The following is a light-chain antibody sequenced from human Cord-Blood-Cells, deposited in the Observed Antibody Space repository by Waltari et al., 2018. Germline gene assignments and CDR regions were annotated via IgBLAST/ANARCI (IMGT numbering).Light chain of an antibody. CDR1: QGITSR. CDR2: AAA. V-gene: IGKV1-12*01. J-gene: IGKJ3*01. CDR3: QQANSFPFT. Sequence: DIQMTQSPPYVSASVRDRVTITCRASQGITSRLAWYQQKPGKAPKLLIYAAASLQSGVPSRFSGSGSGTDFTLTISSLQPEDFATYYCQQANSFPFTFGPGTKVDIK.